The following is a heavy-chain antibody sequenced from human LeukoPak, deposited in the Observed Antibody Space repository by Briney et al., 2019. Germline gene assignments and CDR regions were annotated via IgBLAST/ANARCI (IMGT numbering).Heavy chain of an antibody. CDR1: GYTFTSYD. Sequence: ASVKVSCKASGYTFTSYDINWVRQATGQGLEWMGWMNPNSGNTGYAQKFQSRVTITRNTSISTAYMELSSLRSEDTAVYYCARGGFSAAIILNDYWGQGTLVTVSS. D-gene: IGHD5-18*01. J-gene: IGHJ4*02. CDR2: MNPNSGNT. CDR3: ARGGFSAAIILNDY. V-gene: IGHV1-8*03.